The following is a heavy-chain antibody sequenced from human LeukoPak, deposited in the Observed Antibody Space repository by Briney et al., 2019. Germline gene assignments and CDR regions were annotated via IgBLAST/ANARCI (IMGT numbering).Heavy chain of an antibody. V-gene: IGHV4-39*01. Sequence: PGGSLRLSCAASGFTFSSYAMSWVRQPPGKGLEWIGSIYYSGSTYYNPSLKSRVTISVDTSKNQFSLKLSSVTAADTAAYYCARRGGIIRGVASYYYMDVWGKGTTVTISS. D-gene: IGHD3-10*01. J-gene: IGHJ6*03. CDR2: IYYSGST. CDR1: GFTFSSYA. CDR3: ARRGGIIRGVASYYYMDV.